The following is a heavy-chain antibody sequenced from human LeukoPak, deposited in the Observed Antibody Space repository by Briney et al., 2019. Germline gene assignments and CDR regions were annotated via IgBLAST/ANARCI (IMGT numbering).Heavy chain of an antibody. Sequence: GESLRLSCAASGFTFRGYWITCVRQPPGKGLEWVANMRGDGSAIYYVDSVKGRFTISRDNAKNSLYLQMNSLRAEDTAIYYCARTTDLDFWGQGTLVTVSS. CDR2: MRGDGSAI. CDR1: GFTFRGYW. V-gene: IGHV3-7*02. CDR3: ARTTDLDF. D-gene: IGHD4-17*01. J-gene: IGHJ4*02.